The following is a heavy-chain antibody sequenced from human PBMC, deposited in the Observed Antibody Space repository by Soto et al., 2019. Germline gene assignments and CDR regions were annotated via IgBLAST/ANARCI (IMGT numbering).Heavy chain of an antibody. Sequence: SGPTLVNPTQTLTLTCTFSGFSLSTYGVGVAWIRQPPGKALEWLALIYWDDDKRYSPSLKSRLTITKDTSKNQVVLTMTNMDPVDTATYYCAHRRGYYGSGSYSGMFWFDPWGQGTLVTVSS. J-gene: IGHJ5*02. CDR1: GFSLSTYGVG. D-gene: IGHD3-10*01. V-gene: IGHV2-5*02. CDR3: AHRRGYYGSGSYSGMFWFDP. CDR2: IYWDDDK.